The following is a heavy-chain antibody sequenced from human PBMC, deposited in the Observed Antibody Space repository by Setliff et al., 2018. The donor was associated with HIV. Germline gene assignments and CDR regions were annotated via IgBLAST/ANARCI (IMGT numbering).Heavy chain of an antibody. D-gene: IGHD5-12*01. J-gene: IGHJ4*02. Sequence: PGGSLRLSCAASGFIFSDYSMNWVRQAPGKELEWVSSISSSTYIYYADSVKGRFTISRDNAKNSLYLQMNSLRAEDTAVYYCARVSGDGAGYFDYWGQGTLVTVSS. V-gene: IGHV3-21*01. CDR2: ISSSTYI. CDR1: GFIFSDYS. CDR3: ARVSGDGAGYFDY.